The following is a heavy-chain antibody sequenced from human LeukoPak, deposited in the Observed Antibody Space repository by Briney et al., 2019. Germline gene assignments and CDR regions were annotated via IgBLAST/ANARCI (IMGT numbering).Heavy chain of an antibody. CDR3: ARLPRLPHYFDY. V-gene: IGHV4-39*02. J-gene: IGHJ4*02. CDR1: GGSISTDSNFF. CDR2: VYYAGTT. Sequence: SETLSLTCAVSGGSISTDSNFFWGWIRQPPGKGLDWIGIVYYAGTTYYNPSLKSRVTIFVDTSKNVFSLRLTSVTAADTAVYYCARLPRLPHYFDYWGQGSLVTVSS. D-gene: IGHD2-21*02.